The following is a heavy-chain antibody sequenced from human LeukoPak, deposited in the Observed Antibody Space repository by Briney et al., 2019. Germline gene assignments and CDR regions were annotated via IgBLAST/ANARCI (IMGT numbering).Heavy chain of an antibody. Sequence: PGGSLRLSCAASGFTFSSYAMHWVRQAPGKGLEWVAVISYDGSNKYYADSVKGRFTISRDNSKNTLYLQMNSLRADDTAVYYCARDDFDYWGQGTLVTVSS. CDR3: ARDDFDY. CDR2: ISYDGSNK. J-gene: IGHJ4*02. V-gene: IGHV3-30*14. CDR1: GFTFSSYA.